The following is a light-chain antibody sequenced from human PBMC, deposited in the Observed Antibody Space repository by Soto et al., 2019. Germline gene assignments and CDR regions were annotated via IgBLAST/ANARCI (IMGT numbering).Light chain of an antibody. CDR1: SSYVGSYNL. CDR3: CSYAGSSTSYV. J-gene: IGLJ1*01. V-gene: IGLV2-23*01. CDR2: EGS. Sequence: QSALTQPASVSGSPGQSITISCTGTSSYVGSYNLVSWYQQHPGKATILMMYEGSKRPSGVSTRLAGSKSGNTASLTIYGLQAEDEADDYCCSYAGSSTSYVFGTGTKVTVL.